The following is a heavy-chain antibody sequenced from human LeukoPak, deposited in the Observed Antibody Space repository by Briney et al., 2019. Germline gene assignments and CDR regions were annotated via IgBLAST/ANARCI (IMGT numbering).Heavy chain of an antibody. CDR1: DDSMSSYY. D-gene: IGHD5-18*01. CDR2: VCYSGGT. V-gene: IGHV4-59*01. CDR3: ARRANTAPPYYFDY. Sequence: SETLSLTCTVSDDSMSSYYWNWIRQPPGKGLEWIGYVCYSGGTNYNPSLKSRVTISLDTSKNQFSLKLSSVTAADTAAYYCARRANTAPPYYFDYWGQGTLVTVSS. J-gene: IGHJ4*02.